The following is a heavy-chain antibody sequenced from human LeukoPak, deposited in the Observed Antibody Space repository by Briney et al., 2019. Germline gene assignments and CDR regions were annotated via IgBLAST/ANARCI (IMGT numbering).Heavy chain of an antibody. CDR2: FDPEDGET. V-gene: IGHV1-24*01. CDR3: ATMWALRFPNAFDI. CDR1: GYTLTELS. J-gene: IGHJ3*02. Sequence: ASVKVPCKVSGYTLTELSMHWVRQAPGKGLEWMGGFDPEDGETIYAQKFQGRVTMTEDTSTDTAYMELSSLRSEDTAVYYCATMWALRFPNAFDIWGQGTMVTVSS. D-gene: IGHD3-3*01.